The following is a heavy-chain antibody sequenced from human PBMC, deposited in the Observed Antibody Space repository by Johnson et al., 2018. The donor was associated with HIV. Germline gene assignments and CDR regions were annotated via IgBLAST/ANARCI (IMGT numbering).Heavy chain of an antibody. J-gene: IGHJ3*02. Sequence: QVQLVESGGGVVQPGRSLRLSCVASGFTFSSYGMHWVRQAPGKGLEWVAIVSYDGSKKYYPDSVKGRFTISRDNSKNTLYLQMNNLRPEDTALYYCAKEGSSSPGAFDIWGQGTMVTVSS. CDR1: GFTFSSYG. V-gene: IGHV3-30*18. CDR2: VSYDGSKK. D-gene: IGHD2-15*01. CDR3: AKEGSSSPGAFDI.